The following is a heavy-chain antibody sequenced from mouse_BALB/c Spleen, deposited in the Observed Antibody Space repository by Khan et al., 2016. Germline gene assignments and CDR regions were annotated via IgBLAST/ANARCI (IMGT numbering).Heavy chain of an antibody. CDR3: ASLTGTIAY. V-gene: IGHV7-3*02. J-gene: IGHJ3*01. CDR2: IRNKAGGYTT. D-gene: IGHD4-1*01. CDR1: GFTFTDYY. Sequence: EVQLVESGGGLVQTGGSLRLSCATSGFTFTDYYMTWVRQPPGKALEWLGFIRNKAGGYTTEYSASVKGRFTISRDNSNSILYLQMNTLRADDSATYYCASLTGTIAYWGQGTLVTGSA.